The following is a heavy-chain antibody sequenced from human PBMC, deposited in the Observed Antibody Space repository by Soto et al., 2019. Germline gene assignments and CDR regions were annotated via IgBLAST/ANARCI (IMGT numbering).Heavy chain of an antibody. J-gene: IGHJ2*01. CDR2: IIPILGIA. CDR1: GGTFSSYT. Sequence: QVQLVQSGAEVKKPGSSVKVSCKASGGTFSSYTISWVRQAPGQGLEWMGRIIPILGIANYAQKFKGRVTITADKSTSTAYMELSSLRSEDTAVYYCARDRSGSYYNPAKNWYFDLWGRGTLVTVSS. V-gene: IGHV1-69*08. CDR3: ARDRSGSYYNPAKNWYFDL. D-gene: IGHD3-10*01.